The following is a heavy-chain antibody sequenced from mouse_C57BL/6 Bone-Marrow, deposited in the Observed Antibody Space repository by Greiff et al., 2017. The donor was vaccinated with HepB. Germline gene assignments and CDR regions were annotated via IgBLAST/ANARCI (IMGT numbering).Heavy chain of an antibody. CDR2: ISSGSSTI. V-gene: IGHV5-17*01. D-gene: IGHD4-1*01. CDR1: GFTFSDYG. Sequence: EVQLVESGGGLVKPGGSLKLSCAASGFTFSDYGMHWVRQAPEKGLEWVAYISSGSSTIYYADTVKGRFTISRDNAKNTLFLQMTSLRSEDTAMYYCARRTGTRAMDYWGQGTSVTVSS. J-gene: IGHJ4*01. CDR3: ARRTGTRAMDY.